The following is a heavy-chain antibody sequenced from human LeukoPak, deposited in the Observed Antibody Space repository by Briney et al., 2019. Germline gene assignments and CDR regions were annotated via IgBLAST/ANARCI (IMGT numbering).Heavy chain of an antibody. V-gene: IGHV3-7*03. CDR1: GFTFSSYW. D-gene: IGHD3-10*01. Sequence: GGSLRLSCAASGFTFSSYWMTWVRQAPGRGLERVANIKQDGSEKYYVDSVKGRFTISRDNAKNSLYLQMNSLRAEDTAVYYCARDSSGAFDHWGQGTLVTVSS. CDR3: ARDSSGAFDH. CDR2: IKQDGSEK. J-gene: IGHJ4*02.